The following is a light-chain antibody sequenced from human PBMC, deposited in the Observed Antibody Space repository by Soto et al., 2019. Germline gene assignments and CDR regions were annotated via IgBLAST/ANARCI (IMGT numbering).Light chain of an antibody. Sequence: DIQMTQSPSSLSASVGDRVTITCRASQGISNYLAWYQQKPGKVPQLLIYAASTLQSGVPARFSGSGSGTDFTLTISSLQPEDVAVYYCQKHNSAPGTFGQGTKLEIK. CDR3: QKHNSAPGT. CDR2: AAS. V-gene: IGKV1-27*01. CDR1: QGISNY. J-gene: IGKJ1*01.